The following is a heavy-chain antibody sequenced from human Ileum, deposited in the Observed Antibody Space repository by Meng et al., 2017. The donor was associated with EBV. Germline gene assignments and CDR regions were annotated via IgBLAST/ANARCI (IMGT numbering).Heavy chain of an antibody. CDR2: LIPMYGVI. Sequence: QGQIGEAGVGMKKPGSWVKISWRASGGNFGSYGITWIRQAPGQGLEWMGGLIPMYGVINPALKFRDRITISADKPTNVVYLELRSLSYEDTAVYYCARGGRVILHSFDLWGQGTLVTVSS. V-gene: IGHV1-69*17. D-gene: IGHD3-16*01. J-gene: IGHJ4*02. CDR3: ARGGRVILHSFDL. CDR1: GGNFGSYG.